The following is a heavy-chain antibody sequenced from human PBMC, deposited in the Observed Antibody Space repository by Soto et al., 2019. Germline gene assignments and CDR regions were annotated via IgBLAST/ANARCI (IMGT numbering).Heavy chain of an antibody. CDR1: GFTFSNAW. Sequence: GGSLRLSCAASGFTFSNAWMSWVRQAPGKGLEWVGRIKSKTDGGTTDYAAPVKGRFTISRDDSKNTLYLQMNSLKTEDTAVYYCTTAGGGIADVIKKVYHYYGMDVWGQGTTVTVSS. J-gene: IGHJ6*02. D-gene: IGHD2-15*01. V-gene: IGHV3-15*01. CDR2: IKSKTDGGTT. CDR3: TTAGGGIADVIKKVYHYYGMDV.